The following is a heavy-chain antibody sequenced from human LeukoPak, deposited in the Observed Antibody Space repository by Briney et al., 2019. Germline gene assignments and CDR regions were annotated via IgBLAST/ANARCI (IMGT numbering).Heavy chain of an antibody. Sequence: ASVNVSCKASGYTFTTYHMHWVRQAPGQGLEWMGIINPNGGSTSYAQKFQGRVTMTRDMSTSTVYMELSSLRSEDTAVYYCTRGARRSASGDYFDYWGQGTLVTVSS. CDR3: TRGARRSASGDYFDY. V-gene: IGHV1-46*01. J-gene: IGHJ4*02. D-gene: IGHD6-25*01. CDR2: INPNGGST. CDR1: GYTFTTYH.